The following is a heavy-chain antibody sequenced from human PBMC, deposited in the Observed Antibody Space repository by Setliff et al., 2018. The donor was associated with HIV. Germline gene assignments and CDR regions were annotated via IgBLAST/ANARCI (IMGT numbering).Heavy chain of an antibody. V-gene: IGHV2-5*02. Sequence: SGPTLVNPTQTLTLTCTFSGFSLSTSGVGVGWIRQPPGKALEWLTLIYWDDDKRYSPSLRSRLTITKDTSKNQVVLTMTNVDPVDTATYYCAHRPPRGGSGAYRFDPWGQGTLVTVSS. CDR2: IYWDDDK. D-gene: IGHD2-15*01. CDR3: AHRPPRGGSGAYRFDP. CDR1: GFSLSTSGVG. J-gene: IGHJ5*02.